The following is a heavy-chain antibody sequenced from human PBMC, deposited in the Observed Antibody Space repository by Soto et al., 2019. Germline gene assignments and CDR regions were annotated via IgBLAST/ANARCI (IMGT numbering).Heavy chain of an antibody. V-gene: IGHV4-4*02. CDR3: ARGRPDVYRSSPLNFDY. CDR1: GDSISSSNW. CDR2: INHMGST. Sequence: SATLSLTCSISGDSISSSNWWSWVRQPPGKGLEWIGEINHMGSTNFNPSLKSRVTISVDKSKNHFSLKLTSVTAADTAVYFCARGRPDVYRSSPLNFDYWGQGTLVTVSS. D-gene: IGHD6-6*01. J-gene: IGHJ4*02.